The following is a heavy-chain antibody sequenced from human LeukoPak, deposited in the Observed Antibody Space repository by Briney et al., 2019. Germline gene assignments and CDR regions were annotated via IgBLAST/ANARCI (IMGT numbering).Heavy chain of an antibody. CDR2: IYRGGNT. CDR1: GLTVSSNY. V-gene: IGHV3-53*01. CDR3: GKEQSGSYVHAFDP. D-gene: IGHD3-3*01. Sequence: GGSLRLSCAASGLTVSSNYMSWVRQAPGKGLEWVSVIYRGGNTYYADPVKGRFTISRDTSKNTVYLQMNSLRGEDTAVYYCGKEQSGSYVHAFDPWGQGTVVTVSS. J-gene: IGHJ5*02.